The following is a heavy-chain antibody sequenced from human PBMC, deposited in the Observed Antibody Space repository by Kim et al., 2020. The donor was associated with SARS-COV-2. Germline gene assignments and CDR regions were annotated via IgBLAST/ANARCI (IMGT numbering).Heavy chain of an antibody. V-gene: IGHV3-48*03. CDR2: ISSSGSTI. D-gene: IGHD1-1*01. Sequence: GGSLRLSCAASGFTFSSYEMNWVRQAPGKGLEWVSYISSSGSTIYYADSVKGRFTISRDNAKNSLYLQMNSLRAEDTAVYYCARAEHVPAYYYYYGMDVWGQGTTVTVSS. J-gene: IGHJ6*02. CDR1: GFTFSSYE. CDR3: ARAEHVPAYYYYYGMDV.